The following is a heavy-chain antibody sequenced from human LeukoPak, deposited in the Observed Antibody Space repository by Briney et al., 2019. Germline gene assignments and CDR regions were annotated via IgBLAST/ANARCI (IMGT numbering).Heavy chain of an antibody. V-gene: IGHV4-34*01. J-gene: IGHJ5*02. CDR3: ARGWRGYCSSTSCQPYNWFDH. D-gene: IGHD2-2*01. CDR1: GGSFSGYY. Sequence: SSETLSLTCAVYGGSFSGYYWSWIRQPPGKGLEWIGEINHSGGTNYNPSLKSRVTISVDTSKNQFSLKLSSVTAADTAVYSCARGWRGYCSSTSCQPYNWFDHWGQGTLVTVSS. CDR2: INHSGGT.